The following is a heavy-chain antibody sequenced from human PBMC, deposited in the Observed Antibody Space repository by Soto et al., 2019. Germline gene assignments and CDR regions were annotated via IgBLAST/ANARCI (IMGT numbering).Heavy chain of an antibody. CDR3: ARDGRLTTVTKDAFDI. J-gene: IGHJ3*02. Sequence: QVQLVQSGAEVKKPGSSVKVSCKASGGTFSSYAISWVRQAPGQGLEWMGGIIPIFGTANYAQRFQGRVRVTADESTSTAYMELRSLRSEDTAVYYCARDGRLTTVTKDAFDIWGQGTMVTVSS. CDR2: IIPIFGTA. V-gene: IGHV1-69*01. D-gene: IGHD4-17*01. CDR1: GGTFSSYA.